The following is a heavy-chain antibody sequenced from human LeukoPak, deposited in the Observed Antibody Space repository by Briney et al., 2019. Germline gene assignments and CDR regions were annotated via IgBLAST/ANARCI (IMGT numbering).Heavy chain of an antibody. CDR2: INPNSGGT. V-gene: IGHV1-2*06. CDR1: GYTFTGYY. J-gene: IGHJ4*02. CDR3: ARDLGSGWYRDY. Sequence: ASVKVSCKASGYTFTGYYMHWVRQAPGQGLEWMGRINPNSGGTSYAQKFQGRVTMTRDTSISTAYMELSRLRSDDTAVYYCARDLGSGWYRDYWGQGTLVTVSS. D-gene: IGHD6-19*01.